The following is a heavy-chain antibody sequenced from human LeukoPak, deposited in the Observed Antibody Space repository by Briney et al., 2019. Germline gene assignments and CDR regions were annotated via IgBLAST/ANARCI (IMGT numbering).Heavy chain of an antibody. D-gene: IGHD5-12*01. CDR1: GFTFSSYA. J-gene: IGHJ4*02. Sequence: PGGSLRLSCAASGFTFSSYAMSWVRQAPGKGLEWVSSITSSSSYIYYADSVKGRFTISRDNAKNSLYLQMNGLRAEDTALYYCARDKDQYSGYDSGLFDYWGQGTLVTVSS. CDR2: ITSSSSYI. CDR3: ARDKDQYSGYDSGLFDY. V-gene: IGHV3-21*01.